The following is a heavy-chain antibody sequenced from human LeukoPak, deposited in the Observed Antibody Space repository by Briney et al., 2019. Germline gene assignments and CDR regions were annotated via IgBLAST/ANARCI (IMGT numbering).Heavy chain of an antibody. J-gene: IGHJ4*02. Sequence: SETLSLTCAVYGGSFSGYYWSWIRQPPGKGLEWIGEINHSGSTNYNPSLRSRVTVSVHTSKNQLSLKVSSVTAADTAVYYCARQWLVSPLFDYWGQGTLVTVSS. CDR1: GGSFSGYY. CDR2: INHSGST. CDR3: ARQWLVSPLFDY. D-gene: IGHD6-19*01. V-gene: IGHV4-34*01.